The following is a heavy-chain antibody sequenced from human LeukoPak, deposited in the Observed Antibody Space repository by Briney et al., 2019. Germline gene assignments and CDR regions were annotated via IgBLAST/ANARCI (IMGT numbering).Heavy chain of an antibody. D-gene: IGHD6-6*01. CDR1: GGSIINSGYY. CDR3: ARYSSTWAFDY. V-gene: IGHV4-39*01. Sequence: KPSETLSLTCTVSGGSIINSGYYWGWIRQPPGQGLEWIANIYYTGNSNYNSSLKSRITISVDTSRNQFSLKLPSVTAADTAVYFCARYSSTWAFDYWGQGSLVTVSS. CDR2: IYYTGNS. J-gene: IGHJ4*02.